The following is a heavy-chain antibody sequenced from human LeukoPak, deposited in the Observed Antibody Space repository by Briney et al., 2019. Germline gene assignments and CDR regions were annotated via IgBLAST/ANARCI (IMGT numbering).Heavy chain of an antibody. J-gene: IGHJ4*02. CDR3: AKLGAAGMAVVLVDS. V-gene: IGHV3-66*04. CDR1: GFTVSSNY. CDR2: IYSGGST. Sequence: GGSLRLSCAASGFTVSSNYMSWVRQAPGKGLEWVSVIYSGGSTYHADSVKGRFTISRDNSKNTLYLQMNSLRAEDTAVYYCAKLGAAGMAVVLVDSWGQGTLVTVSS. D-gene: IGHD6-19*01.